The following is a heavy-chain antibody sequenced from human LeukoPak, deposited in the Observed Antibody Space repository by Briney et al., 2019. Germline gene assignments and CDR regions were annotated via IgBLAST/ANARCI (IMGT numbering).Heavy chain of an antibody. CDR2: IYHSGST. Sequence: SETLSLTCTVSGYSITSGYYWGWIRQPPGKGLEWIGTIYHSGSTYYNPSLRSRVTISVDTSKNQFSLKLSSVTAADTALYYCSRASSTSYYDYWGQGSLVTVSS. CDR1: GYSITSGYY. J-gene: IGHJ4*02. D-gene: IGHD6-19*01. V-gene: IGHV4-38-2*02. CDR3: SRASSTSYYDY.